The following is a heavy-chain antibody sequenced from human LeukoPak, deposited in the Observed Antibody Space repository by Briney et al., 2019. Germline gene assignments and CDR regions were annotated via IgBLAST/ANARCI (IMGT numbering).Heavy chain of an antibody. CDR3: ARYLHSRDGYDFDAFDI. CDR1: GYSISSGYY. V-gene: IGHV4-38-2*02. J-gene: IGHJ3*02. CDR2: INHSGST. D-gene: IGHD5-24*01. Sequence: PSETLSLTCTVSGYSISSGYYWGWIRQPPGKGLEWIGEINHSGSTNYNPSLKSRVTISVDTSKNQFSLKLSSVTAADTAVYYCARYLHSRDGYDFDAFDIWGQGTMVTVSS.